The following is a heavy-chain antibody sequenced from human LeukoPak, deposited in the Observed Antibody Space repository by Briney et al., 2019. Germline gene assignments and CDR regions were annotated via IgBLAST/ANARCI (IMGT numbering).Heavy chain of an antibody. CDR3: ATNRWCDY. CDR1: LFTFSSYL. CDR2: IKQDGSEK. D-gene: IGHD2-21*01. V-gene: IGHV3-7*01. J-gene: IGHJ4*02. Sequence: GGSLRLSRAASLFTFSSYLMSWVGQAAGKGMEWVANIKQDGSEKYYVDSVTGRLSMSKDNAKNTLYLEMNSLRDEDTAVYYSATNRWCDYWGQGTLVTVSS.